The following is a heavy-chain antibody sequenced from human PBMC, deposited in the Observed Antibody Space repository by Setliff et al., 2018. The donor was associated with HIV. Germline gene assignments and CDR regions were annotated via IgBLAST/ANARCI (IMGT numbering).Heavy chain of an antibody. Sequence: LSLTCTVSRDSINGHWWSWIRQPPGEGLEWTGSIHYSGITHYNPSLKSRLTMSVDTSKNQVSLKLTSVTAADTAVYYCARYKCINFACVGFDIWGQGTVVTV. CDR3: ARYKCINFACVGFDI. V-gene: IGHV4-59*11. CDR1: RDSINGHW. D-gene: IGHD3-9*01. CDR2: IHYSGIT. J-gene: IGHJ3*02.